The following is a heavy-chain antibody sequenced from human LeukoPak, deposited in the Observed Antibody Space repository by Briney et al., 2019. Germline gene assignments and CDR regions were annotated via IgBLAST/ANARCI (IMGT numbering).Heavy chain of an antibody. CDR2: IIPIFGTA. D-gene: IGHD2-21*01. V-gene: IGHV1-69*13. Sequence: ASVKVSCRASGYIFTAHYLHWVRQAPGQGLEWMGGIIPIFGTANYAQKFQGRVTITADESTSTAYMELSSLRSEDTAVYYCARSDWAGYYYWGQGTLVTVSS. J-gene: IGHJ4*02. CDR3: ARSDWAGYYY. CDR1: GYIFTAHY.